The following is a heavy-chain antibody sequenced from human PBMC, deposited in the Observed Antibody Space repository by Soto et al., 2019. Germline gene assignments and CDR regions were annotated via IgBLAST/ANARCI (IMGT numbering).Heavy chain of an antibody. J-gene: IGHJ6*02. CDR1: GYTFTSYY. D-gene: IGHD2-2*01. V-gene: IGHV1-46*01. CDR3: ARGGLSKYCSISSCPFPLYYYYGMDV. Sequence: ASVKVSCKASGYTFTSYYMHWVRQAPGQGLEWMGIINPSGGSTSYAQKFQGRVTMTRDTSTSTVYMELSSLRSEDTAVYYCARGGLSKYCSISSCPFPLYYYYGMDVWGQGTTVTVSS. CDR2: INPSGGST.